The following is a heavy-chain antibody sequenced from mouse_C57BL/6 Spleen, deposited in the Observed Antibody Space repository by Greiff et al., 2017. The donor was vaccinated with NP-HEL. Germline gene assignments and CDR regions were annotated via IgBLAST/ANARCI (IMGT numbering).Heavy chain of an antibody. D-gene: IGHD2-1*01. CDR3: AREGGIYYGNYYAMDY. J-gene: IGHJ4*01. Sequence: LQESGPELVKPGASVKISCKASGYAFSSSWMNWVKQRPGKGLEWIGRIYPGDGDTNYNGKFKGKATLTADKSSSTAYMQLSSLTSEDSAVYFCAREGGIYYGNYYAMDYWGQGTSVTVSS. CDR2: IYPGDGDT. V-gene: IGHV1-82*01. CDR1: GYAFSSSW.